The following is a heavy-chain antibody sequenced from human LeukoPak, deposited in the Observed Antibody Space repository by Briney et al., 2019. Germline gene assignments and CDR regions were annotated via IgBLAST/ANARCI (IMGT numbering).Heavy chain of an antibody. V-gene: IGHV4-4*07. D-gene: IGHD3-10*01. J-gene: IGHJ5*02. CDR3: ARGYGSGSYSA. CDR2: VSTSLTT. Sequence: SETLSLTCTVSGVSTSSGYWSWVRQPAGKGLEWLGRVSTSLTTYYNPSLEGRVTMSLDTSESQFSLKLSSVTAADTAVYFCARGYGSGSYSAWGQGTLVTVSS. CDR1: GVSTSSGY.